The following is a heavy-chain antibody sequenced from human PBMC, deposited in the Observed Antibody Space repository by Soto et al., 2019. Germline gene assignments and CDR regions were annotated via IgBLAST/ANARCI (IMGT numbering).Heavy chain of an antibody. CDR1: GGAFTGYA. D-gene: IGHD3-9*01. CDR2: IIPLFGTS. J-gene: IGHJ5*02. V-gene: IGHV1-69*06. Sequence: QVQLVQSGVEVKKPGSSVKVSCKASGGAFTGYAITWVRQAPGQGLEWMGGIIPLFGTSNYAQKFQARVTINADKTTSTAYMELRSLRFEDTAVYFCARVHFDILTGHYKTWFDPWGQGTLVTVSS. CDR3: ARVHFDILTGHYKTWFDP.